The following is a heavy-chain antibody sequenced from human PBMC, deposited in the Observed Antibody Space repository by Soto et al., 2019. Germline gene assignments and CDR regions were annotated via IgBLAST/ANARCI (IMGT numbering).Heavy chain of an antibody. V-gene: IGHV6-1*01. CDR2: TYYRSRWYN. CDR3: AGTTSLQWYYMDV. D-gene: IGHD1-7*01. CDR1: GHSVSSNRTA. J-gene: IGHJ6*03. Sequence: SHTRSRTYAISGHSVSSNRTACQGITESQPKSLNWLGRTYYRSRWYNDYAVSVKSRITVNPDTSKNQFSLHLNSVTPEDTAVYYCAGTTSLQWYYMDVWDKGTTVTVS.